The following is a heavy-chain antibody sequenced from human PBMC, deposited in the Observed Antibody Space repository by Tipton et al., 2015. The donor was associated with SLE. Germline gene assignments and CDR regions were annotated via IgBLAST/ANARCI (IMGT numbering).Heavy chain of an antibody. CDR3: ARRFGTYSNYYYYMDV. D-gene: IGHD3-16*01. CDR1: GFTFSSYG. J-gene: IGHJ6*03. Sequence: LSLTCSVSGFTFSSYGMHWVRQAPGKGLEWVAVIWFDGRSEYYADSVKGRFTISRDNSKNTLYLQMDSLRAEDTAVYYCARRFGTYSNYYYYMDVWGKGTTVTVSS. V-gene: IGHV3-33*08. CDR2: IWFDGRSE.